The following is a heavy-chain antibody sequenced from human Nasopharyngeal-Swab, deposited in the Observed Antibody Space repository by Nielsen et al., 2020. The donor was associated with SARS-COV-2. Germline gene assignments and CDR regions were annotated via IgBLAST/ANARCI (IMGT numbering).Heavy chain of an antibody. CDR1: GGSISSGAYY. D-gene: IGHD3-3*01. CDR3: ARSGPWSGYYIFDS. V-gene: IGHV4-31*03. CDR2: IYYSGST. J-gene: IGHJ4*02. Sequence: SETLSLTCTVSGGSISSGAYYWSWICQHPGKGLEWIGYIYYSGSTYYNPSLKSRVTISVDTSKNQFSLRLSSVTAADTAFYYCARSGPWSGYYIFDSWGQGTLVTVSS.